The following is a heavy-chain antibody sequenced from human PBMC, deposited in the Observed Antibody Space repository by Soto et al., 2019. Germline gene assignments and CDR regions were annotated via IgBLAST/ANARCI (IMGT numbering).Heavy chain of an antibody. CDR3: ASATSYYVFDY. CDR1: GDSISSYY. CDR2: IFYSGST. Sequence: SETLSLTXTVSGDSISSYYWCWFRQPPGKGLEWIGYIFYSGSTTYNPSLRSRVTISVDTTKNQFSLRLSSVTAADTAVNFGASATSYYVFDYWGQGTLVTVSS. J-gene: IGHJ4*02. V-gene: IGHV4-59*01. D-gene: IGHD3-3*01.